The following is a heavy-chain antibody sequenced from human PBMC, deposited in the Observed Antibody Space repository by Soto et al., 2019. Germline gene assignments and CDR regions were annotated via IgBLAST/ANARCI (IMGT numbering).Heavy chain of an antibody. D-gene: IGHD2-15*01. CDR1: GFIFSSYA. J-gene: IGHJ4*02. CDR2: ISGSSGNT. V-gene: IGHV3-23*01. CDR3: AKNIGGKGNNYFDT. Sequence: GGSLRLSCAASGFIFSSYAMTWVRQIPGKGLEWVSIISGSSGNTYYADSVKGRFTISRDNSKNTLYLQMNSLRAEDTALYYCAKNIGGKGNNYFDTWGQGTLVTVSS.